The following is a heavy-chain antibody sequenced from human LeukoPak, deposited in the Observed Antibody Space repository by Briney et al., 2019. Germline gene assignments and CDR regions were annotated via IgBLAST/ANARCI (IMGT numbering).Heavy chain of an antibody. CDR3: ARVITMVRGIRIYYYYGMDV. J-gene: IGHJ6*02. Sequence: SETLSLTCAVYGGSFSGYYWSWIRQPPGKGLEWIGEINHSGSTNYNPSLKSRVTISVDTSKNQFSLKLSSVTAADTAVYYCARVITMVRGIRIYYYYGMDVWGQGTTVTVSS. CDR1: GGSFSGYY. V-gene: IGHV4-34*01. D-gene: IGHD3-10*01. CDR2: INHSGST.